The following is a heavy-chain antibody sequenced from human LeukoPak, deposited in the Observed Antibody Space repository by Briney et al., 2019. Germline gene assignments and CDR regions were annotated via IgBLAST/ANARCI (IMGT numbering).Heavy chain of an antibody. J-gene: IGHJ4*02. CDR3: AVYAPGYCSGGSCYSVIDYFDY. V-gene: IGHV1-18*01. CDR2: TSAYNGNT. Sequence: GASVKVSCKASGYTFTSYGISWVRQAPGQGLEWMGWTSAYNGNTNYAQKLQGRVTMTTDTSTSTANMELRSLRSDDTAVYYCAVYAPGYCSGGSCYSVIDYFDYWGQGTLVTVSS. D-gene: IGHD2-15*01. CDR1: GYTFTSYG.